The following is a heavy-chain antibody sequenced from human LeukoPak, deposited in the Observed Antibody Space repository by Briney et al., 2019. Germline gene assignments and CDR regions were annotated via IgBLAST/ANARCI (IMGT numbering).Heavy chain of an antibody. CDR2: IYDSGIT. V-gene: IGHV4-59*12. CDR1: GGSISSYY. D-gene: IGHD6-19*01. Sequence: PSETLSLTCTVSGGSISSYYWSWIRQPPGMGLEWIGYIYDSGITNYNPSLKSRVTISTDTSENQLSLKLGSVTAADTAVYYRARGLDSGWYGEWTLWGQGILVTVSS. J-gene: IGHJ4*02. CDR3: ARGLDSGWYGEWTL.